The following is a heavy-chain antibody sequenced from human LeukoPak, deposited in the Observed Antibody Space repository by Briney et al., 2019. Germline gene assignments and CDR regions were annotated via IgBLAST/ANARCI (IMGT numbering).Heavy chain of an antibody. CDR1: GGSISSSSYY. D-gene: IGHD3-10*01. V-gene: IGHV4-39*01. CDR3: ARPYGSGSYFDL. J-gene: IGHJ2*01. CDR2: IYYSGST. Sequence: PLETLSLTCTVSGGSISSSSYYWGWIRQPPGKGLEWIGSIYYSGSTYYNPPLKSRVTISVDTSKNQFSLKLSSVTAADTAVYYCARPYGSGSYFDLWGRGTLVTVSS.